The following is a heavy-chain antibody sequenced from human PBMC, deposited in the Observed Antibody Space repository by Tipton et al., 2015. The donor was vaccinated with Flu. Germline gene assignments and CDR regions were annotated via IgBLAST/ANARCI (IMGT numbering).Heavy chain of an antibody. Sequence: LRLSCTVSGGSISSYYWSWIRQPAGKGLEWIGRIYTSGSTNYNPSLKSRVTMSVDTSKNQFSLKLSSVTAADTAVYYCARDRPRRITMIVVARNDAFDIWGQGTMVTVSS. CDR1: GGSISSYY. V-gene: IGHV4-4*07. CDR3: ARDRPRRITMIVVARNDAFDI. D-gene: IGHD3-22*01. J-gene: IGHJ3*02. CDR2: IYTSGST.